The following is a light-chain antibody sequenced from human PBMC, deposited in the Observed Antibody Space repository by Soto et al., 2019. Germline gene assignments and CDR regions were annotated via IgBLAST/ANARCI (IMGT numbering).Light chain of an antibody. J-gene: IGKJ5*01. CDR2: AAS. V-gene: IGKV1-39*01. Sequence: IQITQSPSTLSGSVGDRVTITCRASQTISSWLAWYQQKQGKAPKLLIYAASSLQSGVPSRFSGSGSGTDFTLTISSLQPEDFQTYNCQQSYSNPITFGQGTRLEIK. CDR3: QQSYSNPIT. CDR1: QTISSW.